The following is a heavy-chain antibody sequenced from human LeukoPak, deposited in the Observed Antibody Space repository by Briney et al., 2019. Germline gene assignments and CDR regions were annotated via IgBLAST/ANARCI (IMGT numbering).Heavy chain of an antibody. Sequence: PGGSLRLSCAASGFTFINYAMTWVRQAPGKGLEWVSGISGNGVTTYYADSVKGRFTISRDNSRNTLYLQMNSLRAEDTAVYYCAIKSPSTETSPHWGQGTLVTVSS. CDR2: ISGNGVTT. J-gene: IGHJ4*02. CDR1: GFTFINYA. D-gene: IGHD4-17*01. CDR3: AIKSPSTETSPH. V-gene: IGHV3-23*01.